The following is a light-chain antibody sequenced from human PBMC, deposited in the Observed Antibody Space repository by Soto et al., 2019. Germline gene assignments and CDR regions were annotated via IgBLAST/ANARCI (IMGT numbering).Light chain of an antibody. CDR1: QTVRNNY. V-gene: IGKV3-20*01. CDR3: QQFSSYPLT. CDR2: DAS. Sequence: EFVLTQSPGTLSLSPGERATLSCRASQTVRNNYLAWYQQKPGQAPMLLIYDASSRATGIPDRFSGGGSGTDFTLTISRLEPEDFAVYYCQQFSSYPLTFGGGTKGDIK. J-gene: IGKJ4*01.